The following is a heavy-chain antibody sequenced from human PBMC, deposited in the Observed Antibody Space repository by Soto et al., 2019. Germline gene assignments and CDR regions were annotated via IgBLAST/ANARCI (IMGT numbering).Heavy chain of an antibody. V-gene: IGHV3-74*01. CDR3: ARSQTGTTYYDFWSGPSGYYYGMDV. CDR1: GFTFSSYW. J-gene: IGHJ6*02. D-gene: IGHD3-3*01. CDR2: INSDGSST. Sequence: GGSLRLSCAASGFTFSSYWMHWVRQAPGKGLVWVSRINSDGSSTSYADSVKGRFTISRDNAKNTLYLQMNSLRAEDTAVYYCARSQTGTTYYDFWSGPSGYYYGMDVWGQGTTVTVSS.